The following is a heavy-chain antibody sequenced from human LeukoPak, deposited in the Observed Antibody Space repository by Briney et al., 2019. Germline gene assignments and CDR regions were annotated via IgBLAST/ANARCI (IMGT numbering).Heavy chain of an antibody. Sequence: PSETLSLTCAVYGGSFSGYYWSWIRQPPGKGLEWIGEINHSGSTDYNPSLKSRVTISVDTSKNQFSLKLSSVTAADTAVYYCARSGTTGTTSDYWGQGTLVTVSS. D-gene: IGHD1-1*01. V-gene: IGHV4-34*01. J-gene: IGHJ4*02. CDR1: GGSFSGYY. CDR3: ARSGTTGTTSDY. CDR2: INHSGST.